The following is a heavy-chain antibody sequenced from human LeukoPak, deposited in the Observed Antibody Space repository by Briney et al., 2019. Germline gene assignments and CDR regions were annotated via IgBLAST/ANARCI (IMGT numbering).Heavy chain of an antibody. CDR3: ARHPRITIFWRNIHPFTV. V-gene: IGHV4-34*01. D-gene: IGHD3-9*01. J-gene: IGHJ4*02. CDR2: INHSGST. Sequence: PSETLSLTCAVYGGSFSGYYWSWIRQPPGKRLEWIGEINHSGSTNYNPSLKSRVTISVDTSKNQFSLKLSSVTAADTAVYYCARHPRITIFWRNIHPFTVWGQGTLVTVSS. CDR1: GGSFSGYY.